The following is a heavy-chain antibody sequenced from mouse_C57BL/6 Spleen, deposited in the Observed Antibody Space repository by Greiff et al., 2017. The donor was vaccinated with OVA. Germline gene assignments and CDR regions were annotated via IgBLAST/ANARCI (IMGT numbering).Heavy chain of an antibody. D-gene: IGHD2-12*01. CDR3: AREDDGGFAY. V-gene: IGHV1-54*01. J-gene: IGHJ3*01. Sequence: QVQLQQSGAELVRPGTSVKVSCKASGYAFTNYLIEWVKQRPGQGLEWIGVINPGSGGTNYNEKFKGKATLTADKSSSTAYMQLSSLTSEDSAVYFCAREDDGGFAYWGQGTLVTVSA. CDR1: GYAFTNYL. CDR2: INPGSGGT.